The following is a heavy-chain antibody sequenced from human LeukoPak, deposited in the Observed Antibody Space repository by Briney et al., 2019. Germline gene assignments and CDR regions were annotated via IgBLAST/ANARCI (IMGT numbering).Heavy chain of an antibody. V-gene: IGHV3-30*18. CDR3: AKGVRYYYGSGSYYPTAYFDY. J-gene: IGHJ4*02. CDR2: ISYDGSNK. D-gene: IGHD3-10*01. CDR1: GFTSSSYG. Sequence: GGSLRLSCAASGFTSSSYGMHWVRQAPGKGLEWVAVISYDGSNKYYADSVKGRFTISRDNSKNTLYLQMNSLRAEDTAVYYCAKGVRYYYGSGSYYPTAYFDYWGQGTLVTVSS.